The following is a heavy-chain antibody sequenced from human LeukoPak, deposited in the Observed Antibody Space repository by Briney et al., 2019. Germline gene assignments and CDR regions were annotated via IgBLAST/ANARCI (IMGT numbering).Heavy chain of an antibody. V-gene: IGHV3-7*01. CDR3: ARDPADIVVVPAAPFDY. CDR1: GFTFSSYW. CDR2: INHNGNVN. Sequence: GGSLRLSCAASGFTFSSYWMNWARQAPGKGLEWVASINHNGNVNYYVDSVKGRFTISRDNAKNSLYLQMNSLRAEDTAVYYCARDPADIVVVPAAPFDYWGQGTLVTVSS. D-gene: IGHD2-2*01. J-gene: IGHJ4*02.